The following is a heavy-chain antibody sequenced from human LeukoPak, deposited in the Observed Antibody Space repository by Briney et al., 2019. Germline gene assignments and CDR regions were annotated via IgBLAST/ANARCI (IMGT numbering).Heavy chain of an antibody. CDR1: GGSISSYY. CDR2: IYYSGST. V-gene: IGHV4-59*01. CDR3: AREGDSWSGYSNFDY. Sequence: SETLSLTCTVSGGSISSYYWSCIRRPPGKGLEWIGYIYYSGSTNYNPSLKSRVTISVDTSKNQFSLKLSSVTAADTAVYYCAREGDSWSGYSNFDYWGQGTLVTVSS. D-gene: IGHD3-3*01. J-gene: IGHJ4*02.